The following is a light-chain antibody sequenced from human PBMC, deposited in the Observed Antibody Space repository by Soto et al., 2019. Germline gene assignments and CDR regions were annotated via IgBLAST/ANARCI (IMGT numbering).Light chain of an antibody. CDR2: AAS. CDR1: QGISSY. V-gene: IGKV1-9*01. Sequence: ILLTQSPSSLSASLGDRVTLTCRASQGISSYLAWYQQKPGKAPKLLIYAASTLQSGVPSRFSGSGSGTDSTLTISSLQPEDFATYYCQQLNSSPRTFGQGTKVEIK. J-gene: IGKJ1*01. CDR3: QQLNSSPRT.